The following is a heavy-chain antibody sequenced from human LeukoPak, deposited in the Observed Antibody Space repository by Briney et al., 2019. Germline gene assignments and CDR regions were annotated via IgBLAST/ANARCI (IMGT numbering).Heavy chain of an antibody. CDR3: TKDRSRSYSSFDA. CDR2: IGWNSESK. CDR1: GFTFDEYT. V-gene: IGHV3-43*01. D-gene: IGHD6-19*01. Sequence: PGGSLRLSCAASGFTFDEYTMHWVRQVPGKGLEWVSVIGWNSESKYYLESVKGRFTIYRDNSKNSLYLQMNSLRVEDTGFYYCTKDRSRSYSSFDAWGQGTLVAVSS. J-gene: IGHJ4*02.